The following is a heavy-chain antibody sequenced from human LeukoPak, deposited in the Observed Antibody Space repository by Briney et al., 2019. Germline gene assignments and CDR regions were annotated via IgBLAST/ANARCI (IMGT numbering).Heavy chain of an antibody. CDR3: SRDGSGWSRDA. CDR2: IPSSGNDI. J-gene: IGHJ6*02. CDR1: GFTFSVRG. D-gene: IGHD6-19*01. V-gene: IGHV3-21*01. Sequence: GSLRLSCAASGFTFSVRGMTWVRQAPGKGLEWVSTIPSSGNDIYYADLVKGRFTTSRDNAKNSVYLQMNSLTADDTVVYYCSRDGSGWSRDAWGQGTTVIVSS.